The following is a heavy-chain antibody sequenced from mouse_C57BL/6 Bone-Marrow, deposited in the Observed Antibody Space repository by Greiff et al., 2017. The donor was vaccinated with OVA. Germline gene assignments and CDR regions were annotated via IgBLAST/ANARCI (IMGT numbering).Heavy chain of an antibody. D-gene: IGHD1-1*01. J-gene: IGHJ2*01. Sequence: EVKLVESGGGLVKPGGSLKLSCAASGFTFSDYGMHWVRQAPEKGLEWVAYISSGSSTIYYADTVKGRFTISRDNAKNTLFLQMTSLRSEDTAMYYCARKALYYGSSFDYWGQGTTLTVSS. CDR3: ARKALYYGSSFDY. CDR2: ISSGSSTI. CDR1: GFTFSDYG. V-gene: IGHV5-17*01.